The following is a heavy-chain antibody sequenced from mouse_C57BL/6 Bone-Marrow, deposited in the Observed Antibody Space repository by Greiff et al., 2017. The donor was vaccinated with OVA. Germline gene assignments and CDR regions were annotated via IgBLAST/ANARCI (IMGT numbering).Heavy chain of an antibody. CDR3: ENCVILWYELRYWDFDV. J-gene: IGHJ1*03. V-gene: IGHV1-47*01. Sequence: VQLQQSGAELVKPGASVKMSCKASGYTFTTYPIEWMQQNHGKSLEWIGNFHPYNDATKYTEKFKGKATLTVEKSSNTVYLELSRLTSDDSAVYDWENCVILWYELRYWDFDVWGKGTTVTVSS. CDR1: GYTFTTYP. CDR2: FHPYNDAT. D-gene: IGHD2-1*01.